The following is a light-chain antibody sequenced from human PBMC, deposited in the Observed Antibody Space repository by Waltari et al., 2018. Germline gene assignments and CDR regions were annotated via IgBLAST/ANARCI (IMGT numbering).Light chain of an antibody. CDR2: DDK. CDR1: ALPKKY. J-gene: IGLJ3*02. V-gene: IGLV3-10*01. Sequence: SYELTQPPSVSVSPGQTASITCSGDALPKKYAYWYQQKSGQAPVLVIYDDKKRPSGIPERFSGSSSGTVATLIITGAQVEDEADYHCYSRDSSIDHWVFGGGTKLTVL. CDR3: YSRDSSIDHWV.